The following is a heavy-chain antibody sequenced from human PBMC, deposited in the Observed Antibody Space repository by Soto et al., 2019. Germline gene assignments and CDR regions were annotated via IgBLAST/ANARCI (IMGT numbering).Heavy chain of an antibody. CDR2: IKSKTDGGTT. D-gene: IGHD3-10*01. Sequence: EVQLLDSGGGLVQPGGSLRLSCAASGFTFSNAWMSWVRQAPGKGLEWVGRIKSKTDGGTTEYASPVKVRFTISRDDSKNTLYLQMNSLKTKDIAVYYCTTDRQEYYYGSGSPNHYFDYWGQGTLVTVSS. V-gene: IGHV3-15*01. CDR3: TTDRQEYYYGSGSPNHYFDY. J-gene: IGHJ4*02. CDR1: GFTFSNAW.